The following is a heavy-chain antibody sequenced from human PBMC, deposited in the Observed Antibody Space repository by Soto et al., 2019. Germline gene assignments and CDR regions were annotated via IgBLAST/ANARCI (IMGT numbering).Heavy chain of an antibody. CDR3: ARDRYFDWLSPSSWFDP. CDR2: IYTSGST. J-gene: IGHJ5*02. D-gene: IGHD3-9*01. Sequence: QVQLQESGPGLVKPSETLSLTCTVSGGSISSYYWSWIRQPAGKGLEWIGRIYTSGSTNYNPSLKRRVTMSVDTSKHQFSLKLSSVTAADTAVYYCARDRYFDWLSPSSWFDPWGQGTLVTVSS. V-gene: IGHV4-4*07. CDR1: GGSISSYY.